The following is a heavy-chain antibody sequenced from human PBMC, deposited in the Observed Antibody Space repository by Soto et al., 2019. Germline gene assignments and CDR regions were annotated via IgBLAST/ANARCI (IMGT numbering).Heavy chain of an antibody. CDR1: GFSITSDGVG. D-gene: IGHD2-15*01. CDR3: AHSLREESCRGGSCYYFDY. V-gene: IGHV2-5*02. Sequence: QITLKESGPPLVNPSQTLTLTCTFSGFSITSDGVGVGWIRQPPGKALEWLTLFFWAGDKGYRPSLKSRLTTTKDSAKNQVVLTMTNMDPVDTATYYCAHSLREESCRGGSCYYFDYWGRGTQVTVSS. J-gene: IGHJ4*02. CDR2: FFWAGDK.